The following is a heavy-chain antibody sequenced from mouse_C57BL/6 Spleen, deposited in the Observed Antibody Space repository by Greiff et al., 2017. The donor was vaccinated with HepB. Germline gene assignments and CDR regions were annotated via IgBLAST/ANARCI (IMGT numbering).Heavy chain of an antibody. CDR3: ARDITDWRNYFDY. V-gene: IGHV1-22*01. CDR1: GYTFTDYN. D-gene: IGHD1-3*01. Sequence: VQLQQSGPELVKPGASVKMSCKASGYTFTDYNMHWVKQSHGKSLEWIGYINPNNGGTSYNQKFKGKATLTVNKSSSTAYMELRSLTSEDSAVYYCARDITDWRNYFDYWGQGTTLTVSS. CDR2: INPNNGGT. J-gene: IGHJ2*01.